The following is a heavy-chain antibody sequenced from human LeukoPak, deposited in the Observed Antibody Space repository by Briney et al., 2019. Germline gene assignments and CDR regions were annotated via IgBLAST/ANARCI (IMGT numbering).Heavy chain of an antibody. D-gene: IGHD3-22*01. CDR1: GGTFSSYA. V-gene: IGHV1-69*04. Sequence: ASVKVSCKASGGTFSSYAISWVRQAPGQGLEWMGRIIPILGIANYAQKFQGRVTITADKSTSTAYMELSSLRSGDTAVYYCARGSDYDSSGYYYLGYWGQGTLVTVSS. CDR3: ARGSDYDSSGYYYLGY. CDR2: IIPILGIA. J-gene: IGHJ4*02.